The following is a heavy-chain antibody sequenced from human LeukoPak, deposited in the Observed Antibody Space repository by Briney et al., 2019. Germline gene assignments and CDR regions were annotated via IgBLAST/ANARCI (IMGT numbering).Heavy chain of an antibody. Sequence: GGSLRLSCAASGFTFDDYAMHWVRQAPGKGLEWVSLISWDGGSTYYADSVKGRFTISRDNSKNSLYLQMNSLRAEDTALYYCAKGEEYYYYYYMDVWGKGTTVTVSS. CDR2: ISWDGGST. V-gene: IGHV3-43D*03. J-gene: IGHJ6*03. CDR1: GFTFDDYA. CDR3: AKGEEYYYYYYMDV.